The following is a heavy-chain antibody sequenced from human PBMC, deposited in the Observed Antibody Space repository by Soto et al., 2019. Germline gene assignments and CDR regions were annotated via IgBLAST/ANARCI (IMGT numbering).Heavy chain of an antibody. Sequence: PGGSLRLSCAASGFTFSSYGMHWVRQAPGKGLEWVAVISYDGSNKYYADSVKGRFTISRDNSKNTLYLQMNSLRAEDTAVYYCAKDRKWDIVWGYYFDYWGQGTLVTVSS. D-gene: IGHD2-15*01. J-gene: IGHJ4*02. CDR1: GFTFSSYG. V-gene: IGHV3-30*18. CDR3: AKDRKWDIVWGYYFDY. CDR2: ISYDGSNK.